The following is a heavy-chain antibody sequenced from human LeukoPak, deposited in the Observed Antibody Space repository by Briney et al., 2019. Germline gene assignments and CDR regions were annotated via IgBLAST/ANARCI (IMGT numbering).Heavy chain of an antibody. J-gene: IGHJ4*02. V-gene: IGHV7-4-1*02. CDR3: ARAYQRLGELSLPNY. Sequence: GASVKVSCKASGYTFTNYDINWVRQAPGQGLEWMGWIHPSTGNPTYAQGFTGRFVFSLDTSVSTTYLQISSLKAEDTAVYYCARAYQRLGELSLPNYWGQGTLVTVSS. CDR2: IHPSTGNP. CDR1: GYTFTNYD. D-gene: IGHD3-16*02.